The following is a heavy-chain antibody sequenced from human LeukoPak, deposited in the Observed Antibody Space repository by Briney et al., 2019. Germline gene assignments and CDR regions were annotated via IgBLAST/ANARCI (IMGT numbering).Heavy chain of an antibody. D-gene: IGHD3-3*01. Sequence: SETLSLTCTVSGGSISSGSYYWSWIRQPAGKGLEWIGRIYASGSTNYNPSLKSRVTISVDTSKDQFSLKLSSVTAADTAVYYCARGDGYYDFWSGYYHFDYWGQGTLVTVSS. CDR1: GGSISSGSYY. CDR2: IYASGST. J-gene: IGHJ4*02. CDR3: ARGDGYYDFWSGYYHFDY. V-gene: IGHV4-61*02.